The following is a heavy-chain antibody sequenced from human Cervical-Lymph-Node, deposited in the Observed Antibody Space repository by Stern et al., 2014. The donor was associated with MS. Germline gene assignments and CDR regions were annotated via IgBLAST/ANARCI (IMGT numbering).Heavy chain of an antibody. CDR3: ARHRCSGGSCYLDAFDI. CDR2: IYYSGST. Sequence: VQLVESGPGLVKPSETLSLTCTVSGGSISSSSYYWGWIRQPPGKGLEWIGSIYYSGSTYYNPSLKSRVNIYVDTSKNQSSLKLSSVTAADTAVYYCARHRCSGGSCYLDAFDIWGQGTMVTVSS. V-gene: IGHV4-39*01. CDR1: GGSISSSSYY. D-gene: IGHD2-15*01. J-gene: IGHJ3*02.